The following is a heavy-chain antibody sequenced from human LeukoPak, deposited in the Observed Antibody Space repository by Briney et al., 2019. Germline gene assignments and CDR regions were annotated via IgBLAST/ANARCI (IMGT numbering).Heavy chain of an antibody. CDR2: IYSSGNS. J-gene: IGHJ5*02. CDR1: GDSITTNSYW. CDR3: ARRGIWDLQIGNWFDP. Sequence: SETLSLTCSISGDSITTNSYWWGCIRQSPGKDLESIGSIYSSGNSYYNPSLKTRATISPDTSKNHYSLRLTSVTAADTAIYYCARRGIWDLQIGNWFDPWGQGILVIVSS. V-gene: IGHV4-39*01. D-gene: IGHD3-16*01.